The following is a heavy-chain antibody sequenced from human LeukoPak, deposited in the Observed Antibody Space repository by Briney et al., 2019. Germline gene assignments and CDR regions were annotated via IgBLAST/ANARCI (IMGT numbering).Heavy chain of an antibody. CDR2: ISYDGSNK. V-gene: IGHV3-30*04. CDR3: AKVVLVEASLIDY. CDR1: GFVFSNYA. J-gene: IGHJ4*02. D-gene: IGHD1-26*01. Sequence: GGSLRLSCAASGFVFSNYAMHWVRQAPGKGLEWVALISYDGSNKYYADSVKGRFTISRDNSKNTLYLQMNSLRAEDTAVYYCAKVVLVEASLIDYWGQGTLVTVSS.